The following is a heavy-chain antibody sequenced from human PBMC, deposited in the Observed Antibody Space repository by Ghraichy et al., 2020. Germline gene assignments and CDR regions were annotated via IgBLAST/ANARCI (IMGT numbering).Heavy chain of an antibody. D-gene: IGHD3-16*01. CDR3: ARDSWGSIDY. V-gene: IGHV3-30*04. CDR2: ISNDGKIT. Sequence: GESLNISCAASGFTFTTYAIHWVRQVPGKGLECVALISNDGKITNYAESVKGRFIISRDDSLDTVDLRMDSLRLEDTGLYYCARDSWGSIDYWGQGTPVTVSS. CDR1: GFTFTTYA. J-gene: IGHJ4*02.